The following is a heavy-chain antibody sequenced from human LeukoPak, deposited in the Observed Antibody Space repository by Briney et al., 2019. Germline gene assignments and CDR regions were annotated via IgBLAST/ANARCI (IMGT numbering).Heavy chain of an antibody. Sequence: ASVKVSCKASGHTFTGYYMNWVRQAPGQGLEWMGWINPNSGGTNYAQKFQGRVTMTRDTSIRTAYMELSRRRSDDTALYYCARASRDVTTLLRYMDVWGKGTTVTVSS. CDR1: GHTFTGYY. D-gene: IGHD4-17*01. V-gene: IGHV1-2*02. CDR2: INPNSGGT. CDR3: ARASRDVTTLLRYMDV. J-gene: IGHJ6*03.